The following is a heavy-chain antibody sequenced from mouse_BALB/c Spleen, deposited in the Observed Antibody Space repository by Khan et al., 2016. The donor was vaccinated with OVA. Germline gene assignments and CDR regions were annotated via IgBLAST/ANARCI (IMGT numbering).Heavy chain of an antibody. Sequence: QVQLKQSGPELVKPGASVKMSCKPSGYTFTDYDIRWVKQRTGQGFEWIGEIYPGSGSTYYNEKFKGKATLTADKSSNTAYIQLSSLTSEDSAVYFCAKIFYGNSYAMDYWGQGTAVTVSS. CDR2: IYPGSGST. D-gene: IGHD2-1*01. J-gene: IGHJ4*01. V-gene: IGHV1-77*01. CDR3: AKIFYGNSYAMDY. CDR1: GYTFTDYD.